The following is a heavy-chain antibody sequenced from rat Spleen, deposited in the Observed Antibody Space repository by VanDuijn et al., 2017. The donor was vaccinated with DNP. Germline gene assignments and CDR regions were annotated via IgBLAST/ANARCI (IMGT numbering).Heavy chain of an antibody. V-gene: IGHV5S23*01. J-gene: IGHJ2*01. CDR1: GFTFSDYN. CDR3: ARLEDLGSGGYFEY. D-gene: IGHD1-4*01. Sequence: EVQLVESGGDLVQPGRSLRLSCAASGFTFSDYNMAWVRQAPKKGLEWVASISTSGVVTYYRDSVKGRFTISRDNAENTLYLQMNSLRAEDMATYYCARLEDLGSGGYFEYWGQGVMVTVSS. CDR2: ISTSGVVT.